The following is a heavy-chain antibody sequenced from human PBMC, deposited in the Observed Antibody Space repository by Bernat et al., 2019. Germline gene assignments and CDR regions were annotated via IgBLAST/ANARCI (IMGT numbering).Heavy chain of an antibody. J-gene: IGHJ4*01. CDR2: ISYDGSNK. Sequence: QVQLVESGGGVVQPGRSLRLSCAASGFTFSSYAMHWVRQAPGKGLEWVAVISYDGSNKYYADSVKGRFTISRDNSKNTLYLQMNSLRAEDTAVYCCARGSRTFDYWGQGTLVTVSS. D-gene: IGHD1/OR15-1a*01. CDR1: GFTFSSYA. CDR3: ARGSRTFDY. V-gene: IGHV3-30-3*01.